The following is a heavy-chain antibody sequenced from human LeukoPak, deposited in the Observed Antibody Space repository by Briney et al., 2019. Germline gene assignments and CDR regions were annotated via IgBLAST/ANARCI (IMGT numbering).Heavy chain of an antibody. D-gene: IGHD2-2*01. CDR1: GYTFTTYR. J-gene: IGHJ5*02. CDR2: YSGFNDDT. CDR3: ARDVIVVVPAVNLNWFDP. V-gene: IGHV1-18*01. Sequence: GASVKVSCKASGYTFTTYRITWVRQAPGQGLEWMGWYSGFNDDTNYAQKFQGRVIMTTDKSTSTAYLELRSLTPDDTAVYYCARDVIVVVPAVNLNWFDPWGQGTLVTVSS.